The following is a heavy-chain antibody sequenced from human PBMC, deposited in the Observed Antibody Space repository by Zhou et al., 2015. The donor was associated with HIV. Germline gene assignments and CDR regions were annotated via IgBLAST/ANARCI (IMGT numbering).Heavy chain of an antibody. J-gene: IGHJ2*01. V-gene: IGHV1-69*06. D-gene: IGHD2-21*02. CDR2: IIPVLGTT. Sequence: QVQLVQSGAEVKKPGSSVKVSCKASGGTFSTYGVSWVRKAPGQGLEWMGGIIPVLGTTHYAQRFQGRVSITADRSTSTAYVELRSLTSEDTAVYYCARVDVTLWYFDPWGRGTLVSVSS. CDR3: ARVDVTLWYFDP. CDR1: GGTFSTYG.